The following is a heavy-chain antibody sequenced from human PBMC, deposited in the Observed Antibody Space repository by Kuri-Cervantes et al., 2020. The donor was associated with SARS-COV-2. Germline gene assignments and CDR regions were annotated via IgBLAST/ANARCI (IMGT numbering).Heavy chain of an antibody. Sequence: SGPTLVKPTQTLTLTCTFSGFSLSTSGVGVGWIRQPPGKALEWLALIYWNDDKRYSPFLKSRLTITKDTSKNQVVLTMTNMDPVDTAKYYCAHRGLRYFDWLLPFDYWGQGTLVTVSS. D-gene: IGHD3-9*01. CDR2: IYWNDDK. J-gene: IGHJ4*02. CDR3: AHRGLRYFDWLLPFDY. CDR1: GFSLSTSGVG. V-gene: IGHV2-5*01.